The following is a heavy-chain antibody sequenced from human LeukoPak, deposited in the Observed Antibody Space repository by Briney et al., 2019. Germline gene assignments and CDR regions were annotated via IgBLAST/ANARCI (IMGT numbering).Heavy chain of an antibody. D-gene: IGHD6-6*01. J-gene: IGHJ5*02. Sequence: ASVKVSCKASGGTFTSYGISWVRQAPGQGLEWMGWISAYNGNTNYAQKLQGRVTMTTDTSTSTAYMELRSLRSDDTAVYYCARPMVEYSSSKAWFDPWGQGTLVTVSS. V-gene: IGHV1-18*01. CDR1: GGTFTSYG. CDR3: ARPMVEYSSSKAWFDP. CDR2: ISAYNGNT.